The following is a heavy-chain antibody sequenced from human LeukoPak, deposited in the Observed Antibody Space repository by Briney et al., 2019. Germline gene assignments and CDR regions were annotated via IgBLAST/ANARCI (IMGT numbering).Heavy chain of an antibody. Sequence: SETLSLTCTVSGGSISSSSYYWGEIRQPPGKGLEWIGSIYYSGSTYHNPSLKSRVTISVDTSKNQFSLKLTSVTAADTAVYFCARLRYNWNDADYWGQGTLVTVSS. J-gene: IGHJ4*02. V-gene: IGHV4-39*01. D-gene: IGHD1-20*01. CDR3: ARLRYNWNDADY. CDR1: GGSISSSSYY. CDR2: IYYSGST.